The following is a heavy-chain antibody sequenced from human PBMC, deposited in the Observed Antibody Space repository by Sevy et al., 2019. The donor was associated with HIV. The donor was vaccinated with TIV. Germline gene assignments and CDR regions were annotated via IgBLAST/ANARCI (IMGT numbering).Heavy chain of an antibody. CDR1: GYTFTGYY. CDR2: INPNSGGT. J-gene: IGHJ5*02. CDR3: AKERVYCSGGTCKPGGWFDP. Sequence: ASVKVSCKASGYTFTGYYMHWVRQAPGQGLEWMGWINPNSGGTKYAQKFQGRVTMTRDTSISTAYMELSRLRPDDKAVYYCAKERVYCSGGTCKPGGWFDPWGQGTLVIVSS. V-gene: IGHV1-2*02. D-gene: IGHD2-15*01.